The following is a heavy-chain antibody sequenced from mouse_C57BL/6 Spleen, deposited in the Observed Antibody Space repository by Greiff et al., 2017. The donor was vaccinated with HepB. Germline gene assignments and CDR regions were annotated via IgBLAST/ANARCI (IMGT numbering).Heavy chain of an antibody. D-gene: IGHD2-4*01. V-gene: IGHV1-39*01. J-gene: IGHJ2*01. CDR2: INPNYGTT. CDR3: ASEGLRRGDYFDY. Sequence: VQLQQSGPELVKPGASVKISCKASGYSFTDYNMNWVKQSNGKSLEWIGVINPNYGTTSYNQKFKGKATLTVDPSSSTAYMQLNSLTSEDSAVYYCASEGLRRGDYFDYWGQGTTLTVSS. CDR1: GYSFTDYN.